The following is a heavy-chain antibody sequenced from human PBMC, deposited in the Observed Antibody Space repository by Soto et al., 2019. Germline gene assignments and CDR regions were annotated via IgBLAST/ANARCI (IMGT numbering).Heavy chain of an antibody. CDR3: ARGGGTTLNYYYYYGMEV. V-gene: IGHV1-69*13. CDR2: IIPIFGTA. Sequence: SVKVSCKASGGTFSSYAISWVRQAPGQGLEWMGGIIPIFGTANYAQKFQGRVTITADESTSTAYMELSSLRSEDTAVYYCARGGGTTLNYYYYYGMEVWGQGTTVTVSS. J-gene: IGHJ6*02. D-gene: IGHD3-16*01. CDR1: GGTFSSYA.